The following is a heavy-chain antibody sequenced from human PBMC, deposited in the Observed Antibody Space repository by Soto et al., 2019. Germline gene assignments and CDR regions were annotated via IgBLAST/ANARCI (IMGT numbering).Heavy chain of an antibody. J-gene: IGHJ4*02. Sequence: QVQLVESGGGVVQPGRSLRLSCAASGFTFSSYGMHWVRQAPGKGLEWVAVIWYDGSNKYYADSVKGRFTISRDNSKNTLYLQMNSLRAEDTAVYYCARDPDYYDSKVYFDYWGQGTLVTVSS. V-gene: IGHV3-33*01. CDR2: IWYDGSNK. CDR1: GFTFSSYG. D-gene: IGHD3-22*01. CDR3: ARDPDYYDSKVYFDY.